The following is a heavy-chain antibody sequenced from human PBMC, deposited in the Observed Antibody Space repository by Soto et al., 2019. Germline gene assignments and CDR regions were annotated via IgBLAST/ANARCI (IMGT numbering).Heavy chain of an antibody. CDR1: GFTFSRYP. CDR3: VRGEREGYNNVLY. Sequence: VQLVESGGGVVQPGRSLRLSCAASGFTFSRYPMHWARQAPGKGLEWVAVISYDGSETYYADSVKGRHTISRDDSNSALYLQMTGLTPADTAVYYCVRGEREGYNNVLYWGQGTLVIVSS. V-gene: IGHV3-30*04. CDR2: ISYDGSET. J-gene: IGHJ4*02. D-gene: IGHD1-1*01.